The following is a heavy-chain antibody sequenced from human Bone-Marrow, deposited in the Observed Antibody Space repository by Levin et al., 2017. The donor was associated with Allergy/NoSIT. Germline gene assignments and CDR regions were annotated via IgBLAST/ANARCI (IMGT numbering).Heavy chain of an antibody. D-gene: IGHD3-10*01. CDR3: AKDYYGSVSYSTGMDV. CDR2: ITYDGSKG. Sequence: SCEGSGFTFSSYVIHWVRQAPGKGWDWVAMITYDGSKGYYADSVKGRFTISRDNSKNILYLQMNSLRIEDTAVYYCAKDYYGSVSYSTGMDVWGQGTTVTVSS. CDR1: GFTFSSYV. J-gene: IGHJ6*02. V-gene: IGHV3-30*18.